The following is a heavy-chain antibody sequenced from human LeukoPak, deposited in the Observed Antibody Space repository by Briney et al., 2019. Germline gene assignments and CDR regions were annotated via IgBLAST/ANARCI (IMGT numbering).Heavy chain of an antibody. J-gene: IGHJ6*03. D-gene: IGHD5-12*01. V-gene: IGHV3-30*02. CDR1: GFTFSSYG. CDR2: IRYDGSNK. Sequence: GGSLRLSCAASGFTFSSYGMHWVRQAPGKGLEWVAFIRYDGSNKYYADSVKGRFTISRDNSKNTLYLQMNSLKTEDTAVYYCRGYSGYASRRTYYYYYYMDVWGKGTTVTVSS. CDR3: RGYSGYASRRTYYYYYYMDV.